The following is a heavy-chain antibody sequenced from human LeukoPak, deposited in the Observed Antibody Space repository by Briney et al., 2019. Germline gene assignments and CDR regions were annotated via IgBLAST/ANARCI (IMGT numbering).Heavy chain of an antibody. Sequence: SQTLSLTCAISGDSVSSNSAAWNWGRQSPSRGLEWLGRTDYMSKWYKDYAVCVKSRITINPDPSKHQFSLQLNSVSPEDTAVYYCARAGVRMTTVTADFDYWGQGTLVTVSS. V-gene: IGHV6-1*01. CDR3: ARAGVRMTTVTADFDY. CDR2: TDYMSKWYK. CDR1: GDSVSSNSAA. J-gene: IGHJ4*02. D-gene: IGHD4-17*01.